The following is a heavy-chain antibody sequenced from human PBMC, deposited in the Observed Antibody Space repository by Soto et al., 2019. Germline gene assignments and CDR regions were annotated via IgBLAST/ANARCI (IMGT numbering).Heavy chain of an antibody. CDR2: ISSSSSYI. Sequence: GGSLRLSCAASGFTFSSYSMNWVRQAPGKGLEWVSSISSSSSYIYYADSVKGRFTISRDNAKNSLYLQMNSLRAEDTAVYYCARDGSRYCSGGSCFITFYYYYYGMDVWGQGTTVTVSS. J-gene: IGHJ6*02. CDR1: GFTFSSYS. V-gene: IGHV3-21*01. D-gene: IGHD2-15*01. CDR3: ARDGSRYCSGGSCFITFYYYYYGMDV.